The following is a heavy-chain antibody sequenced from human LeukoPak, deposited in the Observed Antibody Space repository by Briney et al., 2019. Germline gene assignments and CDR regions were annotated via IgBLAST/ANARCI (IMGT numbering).Heavy chain of an antibody. J-gene: IGHJ5*02. CDR1: GFNFSSYA. D-gene: IGHD3-9*01. CDR3: AKDSRPGRTYYDILTGYFNWFDP. V-gene: IGHV3-30*02. Sequence: GGSLRLSCAASGFNFSSYAMHWVRQAPGKGLEWVAFIRYDGSNKYHADSVKDRFTISRDNSKNTLYLQMNSLRAEDTAVYYCAKDSRPGRTYYDILTGYFNWFDPWGQGTLVTVSS. CDR2: IRYDGSNK.